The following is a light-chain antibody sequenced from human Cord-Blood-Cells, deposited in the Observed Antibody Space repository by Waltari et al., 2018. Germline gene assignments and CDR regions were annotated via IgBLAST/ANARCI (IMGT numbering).Light chain of an antibody. J-gene: IGLJ1*01. CDR3: CSYAGSSTYV. CDR2: EGS. CDR1: SSDVGSYNL. V-gene: IGLV2-23*01. Sequence: SALTPPASVSGSPGQSITISCHGTSSDVGSYNLVSWYQQHPGKAPKLMIYEGSKRPSGVSNRFSGSKSGNTASLTISGLQAEDEAYYYCCSYAGSSTYVFGTGTKVTVL.